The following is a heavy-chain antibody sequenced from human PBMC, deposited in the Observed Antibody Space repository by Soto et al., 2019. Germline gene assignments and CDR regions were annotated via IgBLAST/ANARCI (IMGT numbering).Heavy chain of an antibody. V-gene: IGHV1-69*08. Sequence: QVQLVQSGAEVKKPGSSVRVSCKASGTIFSRYTISWLRQAPGQGLEWMGRIIPILGETNSAQKFQGRVTLTADTSTNTAYMQLNSLRLEDTAVYYCARGLGGRMDDWGQGTTVTVSS. CDR2: IIPILGET. D-gene: IGHD3-16*01. CDR1: GTIFSRYT. J-gene: IGHJ6*02. CDR3: ARGLGGRMDD.